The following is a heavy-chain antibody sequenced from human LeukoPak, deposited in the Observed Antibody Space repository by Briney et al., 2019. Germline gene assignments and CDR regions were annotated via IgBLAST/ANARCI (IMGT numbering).Heavy chain of an antibody. CDR3: AKQGWGAAAGTIDY. CDR1: GFTFSSYA. V-gene: IGHV3-23*01. CDR2: ISGSGGKT. Sequence: GSLRLSCAASGFTFSSYAMSWVRQAPGKGLEWVSAISGSGGKTYHADSVKGRFTISRDNSKNTLYLQMSSLRGEDTAVYYCAKQGWGAAAGTIDYWGQGTLVTVSS. J-gene: IGHJ4*02. D-gene: IGHD6-13*01.